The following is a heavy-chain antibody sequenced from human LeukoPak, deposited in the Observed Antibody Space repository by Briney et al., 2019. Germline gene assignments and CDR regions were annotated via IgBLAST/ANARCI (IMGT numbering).Heavy chain of an antibody. V-gene: IGHV4-59*01. CDR1: GGFIRSYF. CDR3: ARGSYGTPMGV. CDR2: IYYSGST. J-gene: IGHJ6*03. Sequence: SETLPLTCPVTGGFIRSYFWSSLRQPPAKELDWIGYIYYSGSTNYNPSLNSRVTISVDMSKNQFSLKLSSVTAADTAVYYCARGSYGTPMGVWGKGTTATISS. D-gene: IGHD5-18*01.